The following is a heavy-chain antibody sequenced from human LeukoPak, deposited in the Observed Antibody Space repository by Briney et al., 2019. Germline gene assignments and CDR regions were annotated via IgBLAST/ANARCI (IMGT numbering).Heavy chain of an antibody. J-gene: IGHJ4*02. CDR1: GFTFSSYW. Sequence: GGSLRLSCAASGFTFSSYWMSWVRQAPGKGLEWVANIKQDGSEKYYVDSVKGRFTISRDNAKNSLYLQMNSLRAEDTAVYYCATVLGYYDSSGYFYHYYFDSWGQGKLVTVPS. CDR2: IKQDGSEK. CDR3: ATVLGYYDSSGYFYHYYFDS. D-gene: IGHD3-22*01. V-gene: IGHV3-7*01.